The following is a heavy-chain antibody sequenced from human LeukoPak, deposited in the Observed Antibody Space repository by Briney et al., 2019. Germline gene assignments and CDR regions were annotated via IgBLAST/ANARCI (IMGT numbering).Heavy chain of an antibody. CDR3: ALRGTTALNAFDI. J-gene: IGHJ3*02. V-gene: IGHV3-23*01. CDR1: RFTFSYYA. D-gene: IGHD1/OR15-1a*01. CDR2: ITDSGSRT. Sequence: GGSLRLSCAASRFTFSYYAMTWVREAPGKGPEWVSGITDSGSRTSYADSVKGRFTISRDNSKNTLFLQMSSLRAEDTALYYCALRGTTALNAFDIWGQGTMVTVSS.